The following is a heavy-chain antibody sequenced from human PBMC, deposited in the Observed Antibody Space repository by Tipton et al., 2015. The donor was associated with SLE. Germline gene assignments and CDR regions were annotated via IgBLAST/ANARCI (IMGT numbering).Heavy chain of an antibody. D-gene: IGHD3-3*01. CDR1: GFTFSNYA. CDR3: ARSPVDYWNGYSA. J-gene: IGHJ4*02. Sequence: SLRLSCADSGFTFSNYAMSWVRQAPGKGLEWVSAITGSGDRTYYIDSVKGRFTISRDNSKNSLYLQMNGLRAEDTAVYYCARSPVDYWNGYSAWGQGTLVAVSS. V-gene: IGHV3-23*01. CDR2: ITGSGDRT.